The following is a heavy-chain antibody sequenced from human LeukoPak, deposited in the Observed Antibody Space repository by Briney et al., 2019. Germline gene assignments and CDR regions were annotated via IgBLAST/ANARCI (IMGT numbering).Heavy chain of an antibody. V-gene: IGHV3-74*01. CDR2: INSDGSWT. J-gene: IGHJ4*02. CDR3: VSFYEAY. Sequence: GGSLRLSCAASGNYWMHWVRQAPGKGLVWVSHINSDGSWTSYADSVKGRFTISKDNAKNTVYLQMDNLRAEDTAVYYCVSFYEAYWGRGTLVTVSS. CDR1: GNYW. D-gene: IGHD2/OR15-2a*01.